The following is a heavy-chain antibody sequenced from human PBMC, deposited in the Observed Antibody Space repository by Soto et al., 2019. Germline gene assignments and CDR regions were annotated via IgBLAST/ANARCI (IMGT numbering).Heavy chain of an antibody. J-gene: IGHJ6*02. D-gene: IGHD5-18*01. CDR2: NFPGDSDT. V-gene: IGHV5-51*01. CDR1: EFSINTYW. CDR3: AGQGPPYSGSGYYYDMDV. Sequence: GESLKISCTAAEFSINTYWNSWVRQTPGKGLGRMGANFPGDSDTKYQPSFGGQITISADSSTSTPNVQCDRLRASASARYYCAGQGPPYSGSGYYYDMDVWGPGTTVTVSS.